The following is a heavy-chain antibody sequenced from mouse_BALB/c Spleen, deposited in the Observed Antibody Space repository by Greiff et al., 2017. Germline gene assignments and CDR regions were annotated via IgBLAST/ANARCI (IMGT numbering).Heavy chain of an antibody. CDR1: GYTFTSYY. CDR2: INPSNGGT. Sequence: VQLQQSGAELVKPGASVTLSCKASGYTFTSYYMYWVKQRPGQGLEWIGEINPSNGGTNFNEKFKSKATLTVDKSSSTAYMQLSSLTSEDSAVYYCITTVVALYAMDYWGQGTSVTVSS. V-gene: IGHV1S81*02. D-gene: IGHD1-1*01. J-gene: IGHJ4*01. CDR3: ITTVVALYAMDY.